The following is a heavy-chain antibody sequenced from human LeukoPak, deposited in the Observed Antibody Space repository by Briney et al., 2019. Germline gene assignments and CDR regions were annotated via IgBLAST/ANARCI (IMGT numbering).Heavy chain of an antibody. CDR2: IIPIFGIA. Sequence: SVKVSCKASGGTFSSYAISWVRQTPGQGLEWMGRIIPIFGIAHYAQKFQGRVTITADKSTSTAYMELSSLRSEDTAVYYCARDCPEYYYDSSGYYPLYGSQGTLVTV. J-gene: IGHJ4*02. D-gene: IGHD3-22*01. V-gene: IGHV1-69*04. CDR1: GGTFSSYA. CDR3: ARDCPEYYYDSSGYYPLY.